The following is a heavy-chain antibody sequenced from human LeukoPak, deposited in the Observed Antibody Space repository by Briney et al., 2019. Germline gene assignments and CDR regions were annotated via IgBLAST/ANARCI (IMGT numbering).Heavy chain of an antibody. CDR3: ARAVFRPAAVDY. D-gene: IGHD2-2*01. CDR1: GCTFTGYY. J-gene: IGHJ4*02. V-gene: IGHV1-2*02. CDR2: INPNSGGT. Sequence: ASVKVSCKASGCTFTGYYIHWVRQAPGQGLEWMGWINPNSGGTNYAQKFQGRVTMTRDTSISTAYVELSRLRSDDTAVYYCARAVFRPAAVDYWGQGTLVTVSS.